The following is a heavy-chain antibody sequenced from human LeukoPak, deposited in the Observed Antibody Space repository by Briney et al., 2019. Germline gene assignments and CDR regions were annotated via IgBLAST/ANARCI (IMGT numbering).Heavy chain of an antibody. Sequence: GASVKVSCKASGYTFTGYYMHWVRQAPGQGLEWMGWINPNSGGTNYAQKFQGRVTMTRDTSISTAYMELSRLRSDDTAVYYCARDYDFWSGYPDAFDIWGQGTMVTVS. CDR2: INPNSGGT. V-gene: IGHV1-2*02. D-gene: IGHD3-3*01. CDR1: GYTFTGYY. J-gene: IGHJ3*02. CDR3: ARDYDFWSGYPDAFDI.